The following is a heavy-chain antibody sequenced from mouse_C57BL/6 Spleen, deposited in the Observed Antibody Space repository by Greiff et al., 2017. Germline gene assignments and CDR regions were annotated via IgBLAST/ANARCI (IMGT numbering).Heavy chain of an antibody. J-gene: IGHJ2*01. CDR3: ARETAAQATDY. D-gene: IGHD3-2*02. Sequence: QVQLKQPGAELVKPGASVKLSCKASGYTFTSYWMHWVKQRPGQGLEWIGMIHPNSGSTNYNEKFKSKATLTVDKSSSTAYMQLSSLTSEDSAVYYCARETAAQATDYWGQGTTLTVSS. CDR2: IHPNSGST. V-gene: IGHV1-64*01. CDR1: GYTFTSYW.